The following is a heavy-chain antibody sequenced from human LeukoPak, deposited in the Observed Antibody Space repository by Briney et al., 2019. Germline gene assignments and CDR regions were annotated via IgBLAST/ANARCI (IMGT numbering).Heavy chain of an antibody. CDR2: ISSSGSTI. V-gene: IGHV3-11*01. Sequence: GGSLRLSCAASGFTFSDYYMSWIRQAPGKGLEWVSYISSSGSTIYYADSVKGRFTISRDNSKNTLYLQMNSLRAEDTAVYYCAKRYGVTHDAFDIWGQGTMVTVSS. J-gene: IGHJ3*02. CDR1: GFTFSDYY. D-gene: IGHD3-16*01. CDR3: AKRYGVTHDAFDI.